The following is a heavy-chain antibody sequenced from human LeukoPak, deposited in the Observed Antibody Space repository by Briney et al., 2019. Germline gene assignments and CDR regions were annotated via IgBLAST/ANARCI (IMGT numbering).Heavy chain of an antibody. CDR2: IYPGDSDT. CDR3: ARHIFAPSSLTYYYDSSGYYSSGYFDY. V-gene: IGHV5-51*01. J-gene: IGHJ4*02. D-gene: IGHD3-22*01. Sequence: GESLKISCKGSGYSFTSYWIGWVRQMPGKGLEWMGIIYPGDSDTRYSPSFQGQVTISADKSISTAYLQWSSLKASDTAMYYCARHIFAPSSLTYYYDSSGYYSSGYFDYWGQGTLVTVSS. CDR1: GYSFTSYW.